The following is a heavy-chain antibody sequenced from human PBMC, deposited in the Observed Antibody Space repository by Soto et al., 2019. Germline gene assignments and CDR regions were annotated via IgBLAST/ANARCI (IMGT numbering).Heavy chain of an antibody. CDR2: IIPIFGTA. CDR1: GGTFSSYA. CDR3: ARDQRSYHGCGLNYYYCMYV. V-gene: IGHV1-69*13. J-gene: IGHJ6*03. Sequence: SVKVSCKASGGTFSSYAISWVRQAPGQGLEWMGGIIPIFGTANYAQKFQGRVTITADESTSTAYMELSSLRSEDTAVYYCARDQRSYHGCGLNYYYCMYVWGKGTTVTASS. D-gene: IGHD3-10*01.